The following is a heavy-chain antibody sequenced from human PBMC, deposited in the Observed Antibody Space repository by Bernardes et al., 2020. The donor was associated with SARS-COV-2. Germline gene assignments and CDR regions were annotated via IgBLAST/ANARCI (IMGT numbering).Heavy chain of an antibody. Sequence: GGSLRLSCAASGFTFTNYNTNWVRQAPGKGLEWVSSISGDTTYIYYADSVQGRFTISRDNAKNSLYLQMNSLRAEDTAVYYCARDLCSGGGCFDYWGQGTLVTVSS. CDR3: ARDLCSGGGCFDY. V-gene: IGHV3-21*01. J-gene: IGHJ4*02. CDR2: ISGDTTYI. D-gene: IGHD2-15*01. CDR1: GFTFTNYN.